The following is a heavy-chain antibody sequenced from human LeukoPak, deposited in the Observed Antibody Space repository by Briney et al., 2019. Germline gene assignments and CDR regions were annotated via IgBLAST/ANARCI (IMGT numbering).Heavy chain of an antibody. Sequence: ASVKVSCKASGYTFITYEISWVRQAPGQGLEWLGWISAYTGKTNYAQNFQGRVTLPTDTSTTTAYMELRSLNSDDTAVYYCARGRSKNFSLTWGSNYWGEGTLVTVSS. CDR3: ARGRSKNFSLTWGSNY. J-gene: IGHJ4*02. CDR1: GYTFITYE. V-gene: IGHV1-18*01. D-gene: IGHD3-16*01. CDR2: ISAYTGKT.